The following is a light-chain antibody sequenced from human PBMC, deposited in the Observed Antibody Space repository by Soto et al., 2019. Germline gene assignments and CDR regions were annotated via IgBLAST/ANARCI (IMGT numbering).Light chain of an antibody. CDR2: LNSDGSH. J-gene: IGLJ1*01. Sequence: QLVLTQSPSASASLGASVKLTCTLSSGHSSYAIAWHQQQPEKGPRYLMKLNSDGSHSKGDGIPDRFSGSSSGAERYLTISSLQSEDEADYYCQTWGTGIRVFGTGTKVPVL. CDR3: QTWGTGIRV. CDR1: SGHSSYA. V-gene: IGLV4-69*01.